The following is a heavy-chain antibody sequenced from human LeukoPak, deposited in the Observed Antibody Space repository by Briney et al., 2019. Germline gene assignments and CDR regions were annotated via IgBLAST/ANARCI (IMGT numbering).Heavy chain of an antibody. D-gene: IGHD3-10*01. Sequence: SETLSLTCTVSGGSISSYYWSWIRQPAGKGLEWIGRIYTSGSTNYNPSLKSRVTMSVDTSKNQFSLKLSSVTAADTDVDYCARDTAQWFGGLFAGDKNWFDPWGQGTLVTVSS. CDR3: ARDTAQWFGGLFAGDKNWFDP. CDR1: GGSISSYY. J-gene: IGHJ5*02. CDR2: IYTSGST. V-gene: IGHV4-4*07.